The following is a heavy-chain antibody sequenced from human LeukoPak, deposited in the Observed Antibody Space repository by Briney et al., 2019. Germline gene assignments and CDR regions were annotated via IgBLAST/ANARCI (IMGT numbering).Heavy chain of an antibody. D-gene: IGHD3-3*01. Sequence: SQTLSLTCAVSGGSISSGGYSWSWIRQPPGKGLEWIGYIYHSGSTYYNPSLKSRVTISVDRSKTQFSLKLSSVTAADTSVYYCARASGYYDFWSGDYRYNWFDPWGQGTLVTVSS. CDR3: ARASGYYDFWSGDYRYNWFDP. CDR2: IYHSGST. V-gene: IGHV4-30-2*01. CDR1: GGSISSGGYS. J-gene: IGHJ5*02.